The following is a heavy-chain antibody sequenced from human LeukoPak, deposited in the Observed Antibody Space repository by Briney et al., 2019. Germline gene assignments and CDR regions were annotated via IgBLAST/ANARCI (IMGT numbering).Heavy chain of an antibody. CDR1: GFTFSSYT. J-gene: IGHJ3*02. CDR3: ARGGLNEMATSDGAFDI. Sequence: GGSLRLSCAASGFTFSSYTMNWVRQAPGKGLEWVSSISGSSRYIYYADSVKGRFTISRDYSLFLQMNSLRAEDTAVYYCARGGLNEMATSDGAFDIWGQGTMVTVSS. D-gene: IGHD5-24*01. V-gene: IGHV3-21*01. CDR2: ISGSSRYI.